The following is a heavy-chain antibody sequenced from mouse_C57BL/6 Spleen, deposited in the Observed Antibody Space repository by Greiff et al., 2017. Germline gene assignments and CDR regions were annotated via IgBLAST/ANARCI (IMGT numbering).Heavy chain of an antibody. J-gene: IGHJ2*01. D-gene: IGHD2-13*01. CDR3: ARPDYYYVDD. CDR1: GFTFSDSG. CDR2: ISSGSSTI. Sequence: EVHLVESGGGLVKPGGSLKLSCAASGFTFSDSGMHWVRQAPETGLEWVAYISSGSSTIYYADTVKGRITISRDNAKNTLFLQMTRLGSEDAAMYYCARPDYYYVDDWGQGTTLTVSS. V-gene: IGHV5-17*01.